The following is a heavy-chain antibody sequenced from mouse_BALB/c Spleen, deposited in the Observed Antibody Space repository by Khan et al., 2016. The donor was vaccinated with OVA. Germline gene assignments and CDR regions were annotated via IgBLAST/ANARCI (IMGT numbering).Heavy chain of an antibody. CDR3: ATSYFYGYYFDY. CDR2: ISGDSNTI. Sequence: EVQLVESGGGLVQPGRSQKLSCAASGFTFNSYGMHWVRQAPEKGLEWVAYISGDSNTIYYADKVKGRFTISRDNPKNTLFLQMTSLKSEDTAMYYCATSYFYGYYFDYWGPGTTLTVS. CDR1: GFTFNSYG. D-gene: IGHD1-1*01. V-gene: IGHV5-17*02. J-gene: IGHJ2*01.